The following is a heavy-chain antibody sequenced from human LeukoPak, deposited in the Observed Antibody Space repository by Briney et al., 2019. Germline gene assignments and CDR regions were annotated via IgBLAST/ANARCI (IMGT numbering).Heavy chain of an antibody. V-gene: IGHV4-59*08. CDR3: ARGARAGYNLEPFDY. CDR1: GGSIRGYY. J-gene: IGHJ4*02. Sequence: SETLSLTCTVSGGSIRGYYWSWIRQPPGKGLEWTGYIYYSGSTKYNPSLKSRVTISVDTSKNQFSLKLSSVTAADTAVYYCARGARAGYNLEPFDYWGQGTLVTVSS. D-gene: IGHD5-24*01. CDR2: IYYSGST.